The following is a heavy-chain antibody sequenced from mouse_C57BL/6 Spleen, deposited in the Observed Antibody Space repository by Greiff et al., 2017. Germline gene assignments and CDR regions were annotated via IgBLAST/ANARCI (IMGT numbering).Heavy chain of an antibody. CDR1: GYAFSSSW. CDR2: IYPGDGDT. J-gene: IGHJ1*03. V-gene: IGHV1-82*01. CDR3: ARSDYRYFDV. Sequence: QVQLQQSGPELVKPGASVKISCKASGYAFSSSWMNWVKQRPGKGLEWIGRIYPGDGDTNYNGKFKGKATLTADKSSSTAYMQLSSVTSEDSAVYFGARSDYRYFDVWGTGTTVTVSS.